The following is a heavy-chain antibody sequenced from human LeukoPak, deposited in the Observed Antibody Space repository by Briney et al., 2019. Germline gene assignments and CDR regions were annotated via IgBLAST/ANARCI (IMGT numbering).Heavy chain of an antibody. CDR1: GFTFSSYS. CDR2: ISSSSSYI. J-gene: IGHJ4*02. CDR3: ARDKLWSYY. Sequence: GGSLRLSCAASGFTFSSYSMNWVRQAPGKGLEWVSSISSSSSYIYYADAVKCRFTISRDNAQNSLYLKLTSLRAEDTAVYYCARDKLWSYYWGQGTLVTVSS. V-gene: IGHV3-21*01. D-gene: IGHD2-21*01.